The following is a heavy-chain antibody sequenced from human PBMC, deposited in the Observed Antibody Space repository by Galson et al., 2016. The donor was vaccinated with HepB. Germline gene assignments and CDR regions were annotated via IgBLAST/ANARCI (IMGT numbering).Heavy chain of an antibody. D-gene: IGHD6-19*01. Sequence: SLRLSCAASGFPLRSYAMSWVRQAPGKGLEWVSAISGSGADTYYADSVKGRLTISRDNAKNSLYLQMNSLTAEDTAVYYCARKGSGWHESNFDYWGQGALVTVSS. CDR1: GFPLRSYA. CDR2: ISGSGADT. J-gene: IGHJ4*02. V-gene: IGHV3-23*01. CDR3: ARKGSGWHESNFDY.